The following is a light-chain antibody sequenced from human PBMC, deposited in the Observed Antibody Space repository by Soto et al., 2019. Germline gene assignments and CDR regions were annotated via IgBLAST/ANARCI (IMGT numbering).Light chain of an antibody. V-gene: IGKV1-5*01. J-gene: IGKJ1*01. CDR2: DAS. CDR3: QQYNSYPWT. CDR1: QSVSSW. Sequence: IQMTQSPSTLSASVGDRVSSTCRASQSVSSWLAWYQQKPGKAPKLLIYDASGLESGVPSRFSGSGSGTEFTLTISSLQPDDFATYYCQQYNSYPWTFGQGTKVDIK.